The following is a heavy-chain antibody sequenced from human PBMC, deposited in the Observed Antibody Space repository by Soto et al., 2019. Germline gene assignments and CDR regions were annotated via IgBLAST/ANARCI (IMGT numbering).Heavy chain of an antibody. CDR3: ARDLAVAGDLYGMDV. V-gene: IGHV4-4*02. CDR2: IYHSGST. CDR1: GGSISSSNW. D-gene: IGHD6-19*01. Sequence: PSETLSLTCAVSGGSISSSNWWSWVRQPPGKGLEWIGEIYHSGSTNYNPSLKSRVTISVDKSKNQFSLKLSSVTAADTAVYYCARDLAVAGDLYGMDVWGQGTTVTVSS. J-gene: IGHJ6*02.